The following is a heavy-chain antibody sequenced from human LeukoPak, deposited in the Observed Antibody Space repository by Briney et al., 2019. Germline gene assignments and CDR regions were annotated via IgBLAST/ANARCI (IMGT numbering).Heavy chain of an antibody. Sequence: ASVKASRKASGYTFPSYDINWVRQATGQGLEWMGWMNPNSGNTGSAQKFQDRVTMTSNTSISTAYMELSSLRSEDTAVFYCARDEIAVAGFGTFDYWGQGTLVTVSS. CDR2: MNPNSGNT. D-gene: IGHD6-19*01. V-gene: IGHV1-8*01. J-gene: IGHJ4*02. CDR3: ARDEIAVAGFGTFDY. CDR1: GYTFPSYD.